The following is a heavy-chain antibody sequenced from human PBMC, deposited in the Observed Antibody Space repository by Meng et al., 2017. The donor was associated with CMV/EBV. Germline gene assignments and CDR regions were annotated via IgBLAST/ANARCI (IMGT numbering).Heavy chain of an antibody. CDR2: INWSSSSM. D-gene: IGHD3-3*01. CDR3: AKDRGVFWSGYFDS. CDR1: GFTFDNYA. Sequence: GGSLRLSSSASGFTFDNYAMHWVRQVPGKGLEWVAGINWSSSSMGYADSVSGRFTISRDNAKKFLYLQMNSLRVEDMALYFCAKDRGVFWSGYFDSWGQGTLVTVSS. J-gene: IGHJ4*02. V-gene: IGHV3-9*03.